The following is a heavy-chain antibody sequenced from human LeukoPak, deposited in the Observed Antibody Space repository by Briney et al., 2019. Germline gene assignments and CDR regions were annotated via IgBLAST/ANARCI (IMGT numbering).Heavy chain of an antibody. CDR3: ARGYHEIEVTRKPFDY. CDR1: GFTFSSYW. J-gene: IGHJ4*01. V-gene: IGHV3-74*01. CDR2: INSDGSTI. D-gene: IGHD3-22*01. Sequence: GGSLRLSCAASGFTFSSYWMHWVRQAPGKGLVWVSRINSDGSTISHADSVKGRFTIPRDNAKNTLYLQMNSLRAEDTAVYYCARGYHEIEVTRKPFDYWGHGTLVTVSS.